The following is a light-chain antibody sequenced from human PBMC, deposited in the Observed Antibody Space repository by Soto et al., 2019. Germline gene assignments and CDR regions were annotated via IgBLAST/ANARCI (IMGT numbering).Light chain of an antibody. CDR2: GAS. CDR3: LQDYNYPRM. V-gene: IGKV1-6*01. CDR1: QGIRND. J-gene: IGKJ1*01. Sequence: AIQMTQSPSSLSASVGDRVTITCRASQGIRNDLGWYQDKPGKAPRLLIYGASSLQAGVPSRFSGSGSGTEVTLTITSLQPEDFATYYCLQDYNYPRMFGQGTKVEIK.